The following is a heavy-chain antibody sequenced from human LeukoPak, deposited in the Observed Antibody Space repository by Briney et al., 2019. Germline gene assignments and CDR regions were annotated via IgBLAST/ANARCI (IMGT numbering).Heavy chain of an antibody. CDR2: ISGSSSDI. CDR3: ASRAVALIAARHDAFDI. CDR1: GFTLSSYT. V-gene: IGHV3-21*04. J-gene: IGHJ3*02. D-gene: IGHD6-6*01. Sequence: GGSLRLSCAASGFTLSSYTMHWVRQAPGKGLEWVSSISGSSSDIYYADSVKGRFTISRDNAKNSLYLQMNSLRAEDTAVYYCASRAVALIAARHDAFDIWGQGTMVTVSS.